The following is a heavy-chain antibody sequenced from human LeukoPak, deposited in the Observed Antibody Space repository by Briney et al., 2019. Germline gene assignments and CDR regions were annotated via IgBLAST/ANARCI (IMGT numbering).Heavy chain of an antibody. Sequence: SETLSLTCTVSGGSISSSSYHWGWIRQPPGKGLEWIGSIYYSGSTYYNPSLKSRVTISVDTSKDQFSLKLSSVTAADTAVYYCVRHVGRGDYYDSSGYWGQGTLVTVSS. D-gene: IGHD3-22*01. CDR3: VRHVGRGDYYDSSGY. CDR2: IYYSGST. V-gene: IGHV4-39*01. J-gene: IGHJ4*02. CDR1: GGSISSSSYH.